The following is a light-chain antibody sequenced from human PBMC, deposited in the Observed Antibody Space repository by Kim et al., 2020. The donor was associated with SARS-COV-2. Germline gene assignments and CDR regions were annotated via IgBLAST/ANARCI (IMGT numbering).Light chain of an antibody. V-gene: IGLV3-19*01. CDR3: NSRDSNDNVL. CDR2: GKN. Sequence: SSELTQDPAVSVALGQTVGITCQGDSLRSYYATWYQQKPGQAPIVVMYGKNNRPSGIPDRFSGSSSGNTASLTITGTQAGDEADYYCNSRDSNDNVLFGGGTQLTVL. CDR1: SLRSYY. J-gene: IGLJ2*01.